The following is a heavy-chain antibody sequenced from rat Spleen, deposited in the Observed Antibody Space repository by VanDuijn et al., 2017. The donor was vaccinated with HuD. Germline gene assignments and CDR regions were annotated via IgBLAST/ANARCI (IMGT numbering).Heavy chain of an antibody. CDR2: ISYDGSST. J-gene: IGHJ2*01. CDR1: GFTFSNYG. D-gene: IGHD1-1*01. Sequence: EVQLVESGGGLVQPGRSLKLSCAASGFTFSNYGMAWVRQAPTKGLEWVATISYDGSSTYYRDSVKGRFTISRDNAKSTLYLQMDSLRSEDTATYYCARHDGSGEVYWGQGVMVTVSS. CDR3: ARHDGSGEVY. V-gene: IGHV5-29*01.